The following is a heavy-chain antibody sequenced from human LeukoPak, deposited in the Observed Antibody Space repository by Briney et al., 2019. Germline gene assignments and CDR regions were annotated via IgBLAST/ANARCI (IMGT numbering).Heavy chain of an antibody. CDR2: ISAYNGNT. D-gene: IGHD3-10*01. Sequence: ASVKVSCKASGYTFTSYGISWVRQAPGQGLERMGWISAYNGNTNYAQKLQGRVTMTTDTSTSTAYMELRSLRSDETAVYYCARETMVRGVIITYFDYWGQGTLVTVSS. CDR3: ARETMVRGVIITYFDY. V-gene: IGHV1-18*04. CDR1: GYTFTSYG. J-gene: IGHJ4*02.